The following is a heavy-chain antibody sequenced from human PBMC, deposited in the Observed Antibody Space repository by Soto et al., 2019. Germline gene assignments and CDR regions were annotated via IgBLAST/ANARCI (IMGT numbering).Heavy chain of an antibody. V-gene: IGHV3-23*01. D-gene: IGHD6-13*01. CDR1: GFTFRSYA. CDR2: ISGSGGST. Sequence: GGSLRLSCAASGFTFRSYARSWVRQAPGKGLEWVSAISGSGGSTYYADSVKGRFTISRDNSKNTLYLQMNSLRAEDTAVYYCAKDQGIAAAIPWGEGTLVTVSS. J-gene: IGHJ5*02. CDR3: AKDQGIAAAIP.